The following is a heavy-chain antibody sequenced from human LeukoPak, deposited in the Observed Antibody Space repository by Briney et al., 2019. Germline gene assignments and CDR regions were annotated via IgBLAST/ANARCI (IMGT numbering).Heavy chain of an antibody. CDR3: ARVPDYYDSSGYLEDY. CDR1: GGSVSRSHW. V-gene: IGHV4-4*02. D-gene: IGHD3-22*01. J-gene: IGHJ4*02. CDR2: IYHSGST. Sequence: PSETLSLTCAVSGGSVSRSHWWSWVRQPPGKGLEWIGEIYHSGSTNYNPPLKSRVTISVDKSKNQFSLKLSTVTAADTAVYYCARVPDYYDSSGYLEDYWGQGTLVTVSS.